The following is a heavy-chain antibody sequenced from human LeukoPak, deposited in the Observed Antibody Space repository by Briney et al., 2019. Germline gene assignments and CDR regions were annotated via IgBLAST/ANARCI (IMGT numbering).Heavy chain of an antibody. J-gene: IGHJ5*02. Sequence: GGSLRLSCAAAGFTFSSYWMHWVRQAPGKGLVWVSRINSDGSSTSYADSVKGRFTISRDNAKNTLYLQMNSLRAEDTAVYYCARPWGTNWFDLWGQGTLVTVSS. D-gene: IGHD3-16*01. CDR1: GFTFSSYW. CDR3: ARPWGTNWFDL. V-gene: IGHV3-74*01. CDR2: INSDGSST.